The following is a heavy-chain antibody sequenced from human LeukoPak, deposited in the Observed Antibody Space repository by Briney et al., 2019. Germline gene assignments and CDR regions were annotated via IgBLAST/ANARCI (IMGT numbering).Heavy chain of an antibody. D-gene: IGHD6-13*01. CDR1: GGSISTYY. J-gene: IGHJ3*02. Sequence: SSETLSLTCTVSGGSISTYYWTWIRQPPGKGLEWIGYVYNSGSTNYNPSLKSRVTISADTSKNQFSLKLNSVTAADTAVYYCARRRRIAAAGTDAFDIWGQGTMVTVSS. CDR2: VYNSGST. CDR3: ARRRRIAAAGTDAFDI. V-gene: IGHV4-59*08.